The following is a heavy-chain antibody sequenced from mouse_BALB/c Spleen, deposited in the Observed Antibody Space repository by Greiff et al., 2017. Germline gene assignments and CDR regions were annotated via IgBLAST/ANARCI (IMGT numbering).Heavy chain of an antibody. J-gene: IGHJ4*01. CDR1: GFTFSSFG. D-gene: IGHD2-4*01. CDR2: ISSGSSTI. V-gene: IGHV5-17*02. CDR3: ARDYDYDPYAMDY. Sequence: EVQLVESGGGLVQPGGSRKLSCAASGFTFSSFGMHWVRQAPEKGLEWVAYISSGSSTIYYADTVKGRFTISRDNPKNTLFLQMTSLRSEDTAMYYCARDYDYDPYAMDYWGQGTSVTVSA.